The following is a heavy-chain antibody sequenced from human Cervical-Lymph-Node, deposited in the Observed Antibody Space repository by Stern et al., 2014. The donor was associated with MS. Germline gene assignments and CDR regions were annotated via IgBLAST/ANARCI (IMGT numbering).Heavy chain of an antibody. D-gene: IGHD3-22*01. Sequence: QVQLLESGAGVVQPGGSLRLSCAGSGFNFISYSISWVRQAPGQGLEWVAVIFHDGSHNCYAASFTVRFTISRDNSMHTSSLQMNSLRVEDTAVYYCAREPYNYDGDGYLDHWGQGTLVTVSS. CDR1: GFNFISYS. J-gene: IGHJ4*02. CDR2: IFHDGSHN. V-gene: IGHV3-30*04. CDR3: AREPYNYDGDGYLDH.